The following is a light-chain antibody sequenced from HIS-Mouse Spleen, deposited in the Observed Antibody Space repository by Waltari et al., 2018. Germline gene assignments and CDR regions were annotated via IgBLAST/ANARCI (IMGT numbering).Light chain of an antibody. V-gene: IGLV3-10*01. Sequence: SYELTQPPSVSVSPGQTARITCAGDASPKKYDYWYQQKSVQAPVLVIYEDSKRPPGIPERFSGSSSGTMATLTISGAQVEDEADYYCYSTDSSGNHRVFGGGTKLTVL. CDR2: EDS. J-gene: IGLJ2*01. CDR3: YSTDSSGNHRV. CDR1: ASPKKY.